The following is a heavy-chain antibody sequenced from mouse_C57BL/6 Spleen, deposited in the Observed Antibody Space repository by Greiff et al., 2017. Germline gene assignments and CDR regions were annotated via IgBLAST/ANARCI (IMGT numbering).Heavy chain of an antibody. J-gene: IGHJ1*03. CDR2: ISGGGGNT. D-gene: IGHD2-2*01. V-gene: IGHV5-9*01. Sequence: EVMLVESGGGLVKPGGSLKLSCAASGFTFSSYTMSWVRQTPEKRLEWVATISGGGGNTYYPDSVKGRFTISRDNAKNTLYLQMSSLRSEDTALYYCAGNEGGLRDYGYFDVWGTGTTVTVSS. CDR1: GFTFSSYT. CDR3: AGNEGGLRDYGYFDV.